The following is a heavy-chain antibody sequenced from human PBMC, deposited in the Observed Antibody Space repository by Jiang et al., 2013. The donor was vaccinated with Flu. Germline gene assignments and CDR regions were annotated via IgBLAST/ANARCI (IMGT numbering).Heavy chain of an antibody. CDR3: ARRLTGTYSFDI. Sequence: GAEVKKPGEALRISCEGSGYSFTNYWIGWVRQMSGKGLDWMGIIYPGDSDTRYSPSFQGQVTTSVDKSITTAYLQWSSLKASDTAMYYCARRLTGTYSFDIWGQGTMVTVSS. D-gene: IGHD1-14*01. J-gene: IGHJ3*02. CDR2: IYPGDSDT. CDR1: GYSFTNYW. V-gene: IGHV5-51*03.